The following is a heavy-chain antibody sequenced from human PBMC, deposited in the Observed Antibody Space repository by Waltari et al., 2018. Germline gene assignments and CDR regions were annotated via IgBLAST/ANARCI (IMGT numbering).Heavy chain of an antibody. CDR3: ARESDRGGRWNRLFDY. CDR2: IYYSGST. Sequence: QVQLQESGPGLVKPSETLSLTYTVSGGSISSYYWSWIRPPPGKGLEWIGYIYYSGSTNYNPSLKSRVTISVDTSKNQFSLKLSSVTAADTAVYYCARESDRGGRWNRLFDYWGQGTLVTVSS. CDR1: GGSISSYY. D-gene: IGHD1-1*01. V-gene: IGHV4-59*01. J-gene: IGHJ4*02.